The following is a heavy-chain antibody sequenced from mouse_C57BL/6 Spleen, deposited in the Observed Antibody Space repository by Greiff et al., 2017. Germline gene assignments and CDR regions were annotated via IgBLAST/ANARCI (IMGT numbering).Heavy chain of an antibody. CDR1: GYTFTSYW. CDR2: IHPNSGST. D-gene: IGHD2-4*01. CDR3: AREKAYDYDGFDY. V-gene: IGHV1-64*01. J-gene: IGHJ2*01. Sequence: QVQLQQSGAELVKPGASVKLSCKASGYTFTSYWMHWVKQRPGQGLEWIGMIHPNSGSTNYNEKFKSKATLTVDKSSSTAYMQLSSLTSEDSAVYYCAREKAYDYDGFDYWGQGTTLTVSS.